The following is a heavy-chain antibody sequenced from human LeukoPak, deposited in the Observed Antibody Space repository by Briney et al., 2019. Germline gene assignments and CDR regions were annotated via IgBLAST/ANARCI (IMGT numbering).Heavy chain of an antibody. J-gene: IGHJ3*01. CDR1: GYTFTSYG. D-gene: IGHD5-24*01. V-gene: IGHV1-18*01. Sequence: ASVKVSCKGSGYTFTSYGISWVRQAPGQGLEWMGWISAYNGNTNYAQKLQGRVTMTTDTSTSTAYMELRSLRSEDTAIYYCAKIRDGYNDAYDLWGQGTVVTVPS. CDR3: AKIRDGYNDAYDL. CDR2: ISAYNGNT.